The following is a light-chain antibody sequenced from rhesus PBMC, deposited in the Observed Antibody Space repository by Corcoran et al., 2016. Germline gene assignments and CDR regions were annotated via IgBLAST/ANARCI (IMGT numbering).Light chain of an antibody. CDR2: QAS. V-gene: IGKV7-13*01. CDR1: ERVSFFGINL. Sequence: DIVLTQSPASLAVSPGQRATITCRASERVSFFGINLIHWYQQKPGQPPKLLIYQASNKDTGVPARFSGSGSGTDCNLTINRVEADDAADYYCLQSKNSPFTFGPGTKLDIK. J-gene: IGKJ3*01. CDR3: LQSKNSPFT.